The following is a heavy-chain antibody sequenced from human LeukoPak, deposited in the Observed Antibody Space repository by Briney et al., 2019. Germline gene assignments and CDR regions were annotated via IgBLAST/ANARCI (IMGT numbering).Heavy chain of an antibody. CDR3: AREGIVVVPAAISYFDY. V-gene: IGHV4-59*01. CDR1: GGSISSYF. J-gene: IGHJ4*02. Sequence: PSETLSLTCTVSGGSISSYFWSWIRQPPGKGLEWIGYIYYSGSTSYNPSLKSRVTISVDTSKNQFSLKLSSVTAADTAVYYCAREGIVVVPAAISYFDYWGQGTLVTVSS. CDR2: IYYSGST. D-gene: IGHD2-2*01.